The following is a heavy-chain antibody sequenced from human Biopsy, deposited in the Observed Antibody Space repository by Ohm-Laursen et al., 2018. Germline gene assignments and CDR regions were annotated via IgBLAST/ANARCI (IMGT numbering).Heavy chain of an antibody. J-gene: IGHJ4*02. Sequence: RLSCAAPGFTFSSYWMSWVRQAPGKGLEWVANIKQDGNDKYYVDSVKGRFTISRDNAKNSLFLQMNSLRAEDTAVYYCAIHEYSSSGVFDYWGQGTLVTVSS. CDR3: AIHEYSSSGVFDY. CDR1: GFTFSSYW. CDR2: IKQDGNDK. D-gene: IGHD6-6*01. V-gene: IGHV3-7*01.